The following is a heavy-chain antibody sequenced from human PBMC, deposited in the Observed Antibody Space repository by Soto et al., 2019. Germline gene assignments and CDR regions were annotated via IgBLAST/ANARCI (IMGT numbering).Heavy chain of an antibody. CDR3: ARDRGGDGYSSDAFDI. V-gene: IGHV4-59*01. J-gene: IGHJ3*02. Sequence: TLSLTCTVSDASINTYYWSWIRQPPGKGLEWIGYIYYNGITNYNPSLKSRVTMSVDTSKNQFSLKLSTVAAADTAVYYCARDRGGDGYSSDAFDIWGQGTMVTVSS. CDR2: IYYNGIT. D-gene: IGHD2-21*01. CDR1: DASINTYY.